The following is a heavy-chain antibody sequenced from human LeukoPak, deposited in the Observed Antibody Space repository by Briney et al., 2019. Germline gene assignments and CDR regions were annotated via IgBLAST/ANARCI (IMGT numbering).Heavy chain of an antibody. Sequence: GSLRLSCAASGFTFSSYWMSWIRQPPGKGLEWIGEINHSGSTNYNPSLKSRVTISVDTSKNQFSLKLSSVTAADTAVYYCARGLRRYPTPHCSGGSCYSGHRLHYFDYWGQGTLVTVSS. D-gene: IGHD2-15*01. CDR3: ARGLRRYPTPHCSGGSCYSGHRLHYFDY. J-gene: IGHJ4*02. V-gene: IGHV4-34*01. CDR1: GFTFSSYW. CDR2: INHSGST.